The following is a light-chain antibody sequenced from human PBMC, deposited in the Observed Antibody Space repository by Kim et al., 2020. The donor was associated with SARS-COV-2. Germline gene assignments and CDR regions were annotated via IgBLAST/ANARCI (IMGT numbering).Light chain of an antibody. CDR2: YDS. CDR1: NIGSKS. V-gene: IGLV3-21*04. Sequence: SYELTQPPSVSVAPGKTARITCGGNNIGSKSVHWYQQKPGQAPVLVIYYDSDRPSGIPERFSGSNSGNTATLTISRVEAGDEADYYCQVWDVVFGGGTQLPVL. J-gene: IGLJ2*01. CDR3: QVWDVV.